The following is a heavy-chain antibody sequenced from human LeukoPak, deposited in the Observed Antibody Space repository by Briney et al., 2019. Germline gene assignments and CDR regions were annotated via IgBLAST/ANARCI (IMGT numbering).Heavy chain of an antibody. D-gene: IGHD2-15*01. CDR1: GGSFSGYY. CDR3: ARGGRSLVAAQFDL. J-gene: IGHJ2*01. Sequence: SETLPLTCAVYGGSFSGYYWSWIRHPPGKGLEWIGEINHSRGTNYNPSLKSRVTISVDTSKNQFSLTLSSVTAADTAVYYCARGGRSLVAAQFDLWGRGTLVTVSS. CDR2: INHSRGT. V-gene: IGHV4-34*01.